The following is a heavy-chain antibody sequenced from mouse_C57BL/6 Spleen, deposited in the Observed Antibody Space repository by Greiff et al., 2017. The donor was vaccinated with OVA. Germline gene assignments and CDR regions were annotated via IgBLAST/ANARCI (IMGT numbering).Heavy chain of an antibody. CDR1: GYTFTSYT. CDR3: ARSPPEFAY. V-gene: IGHV1-4*01. J-gene: IGHJ3*01. CDR2: INPSSGYT. Sequence: QVQLKESGAELARPGASVKMSCKASGYTFTSYTMHWVKQRPGQGLEWIGYINPSSGYTKYNQKFKDKATLTADKSSSTAYMQLSSLTSEDSAVYCYARSPPEFAYWGQGTLVTVSA.